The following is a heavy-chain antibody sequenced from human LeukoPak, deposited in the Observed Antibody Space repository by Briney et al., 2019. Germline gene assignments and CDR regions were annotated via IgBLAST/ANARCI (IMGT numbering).Heavy chain of an antibody. CDR2: INPNSGGT. CDR3: ARDWARVYYYDSSGYFRDAFDI. CDR1: GYTFTGYY. D-gene: IGHD3-22*01. Sequence: ASVKVSCKASGYTFTGYYMHWVRQAPGQGLEWMGWINPNSGGTNYAQKFQGRVTMTRDTSISTAYMELSRLRSDDTAVYYCARDWARVYYYDSSGYFRDAFDIWGQGTMVTVSS. V-gene: IGHV1-2*02. J-gene: IGHJ3*02.